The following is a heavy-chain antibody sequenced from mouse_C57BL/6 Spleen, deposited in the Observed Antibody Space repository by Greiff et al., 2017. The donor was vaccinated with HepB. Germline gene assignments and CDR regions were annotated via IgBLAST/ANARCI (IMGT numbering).Heavy chain of an antibody. J-gene: IGHJ2*01. D-gene: IGHD2-4*01. CDR3: ARRDYDYDLDY. CDR1: GYTFTSYW. Sequence: VQLQQPGAELVKPGASVKLSCKASGYTFTSYWMQWVNQRPGQGLEWIGEIDPSDIYTNYNQKFKGKATLTVDTSSSTAYMQLSSLTSEDSAVYYCARRDYDYDLDYWGQGTTLTVSS. CDR2: IDPSDIYT. V-gene: IGHV1-50*01.